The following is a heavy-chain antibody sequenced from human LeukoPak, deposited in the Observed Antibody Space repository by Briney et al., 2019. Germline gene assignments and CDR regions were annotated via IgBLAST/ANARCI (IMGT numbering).Heavy chain of an antibody. D-gene: IGHD3-10*01. Sequence: GGSLRLSCAASGFTFSSYWMHWVRQAPGKGLVWVSRINSDGSSTSYADSVKGRFTISRDNAKNTLYLQMNSLRAEDAAVYYCAREGLWYGPEYYFDYWGQGTLVTVYS. J-gene: IGHJ4*02. CDR3: AREGLWYGPEYYFDY. CDR1: GFTFSSYW. V-gene: IGHV3-74*01. CDR2: INSDGSST.